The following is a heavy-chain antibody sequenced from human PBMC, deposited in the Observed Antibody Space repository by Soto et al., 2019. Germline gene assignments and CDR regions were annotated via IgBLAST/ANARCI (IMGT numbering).Heavy chain of an antibody. D-gene: IGHD5-18*01. CDR3: AREPALGYVDY. V-gene: IGHV1-46*03. Sequence: ASVKVSCKASGYTFSSNSIHWVRQAPGQGLERMGISNPSGGGTTYAQKFQGRVTMTGDTATSTVYMELSSLRSEDTTVYYCAREPALGYVDYWGQGTLVSVSS. CDR1: GYTFSSNS. J-gene: IGHJ4*02. CDR2: SNPSGGGT.